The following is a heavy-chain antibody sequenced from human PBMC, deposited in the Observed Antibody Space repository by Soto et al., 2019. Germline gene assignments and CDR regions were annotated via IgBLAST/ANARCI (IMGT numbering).Heavy chain of an antibody. CDR2: LYSGGSA. CDR3: ARGHGSLNC. Sequence: EVQLVESGGGLIQPGGSLRLSCVASGFTVSTNYVSWVRQAPGKGLEWVSVLYSGGSADYADSVKGRFIISRDNSKNTVYFQMNSLRVEDTAMYYCARGHGSLNCWGQGTLVTVSS. J-gene: IGHJ4*02. CDR1: GFTVSTNY. D-gene: IGHD1-26*01. V-gene: IGHV3-53*01.